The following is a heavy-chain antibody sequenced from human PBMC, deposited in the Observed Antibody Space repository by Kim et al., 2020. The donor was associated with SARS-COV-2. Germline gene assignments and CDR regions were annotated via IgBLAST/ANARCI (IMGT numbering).Heavy chain of an antibody. CDR3: ARAVDYYGSGSYYKHNYYYNMYV. Sequence: GGSLRLSCAASGFTFSSDSMNWVRQAPGKGLAWVSSISSSSSYIYYADSVKGRFTISRDNAKNSLYLQMNSLRAEDTAVYYCARAVDYYGSGSYYKHNYYYNMYVWGQGTPVTVSS. CDR2: ISSSSSYI. J-gene: IGHJ6*02. D-gene: IGHD3-10*01. V-gene: IGHV3-21*01. CDR1: GFTFSSDS.